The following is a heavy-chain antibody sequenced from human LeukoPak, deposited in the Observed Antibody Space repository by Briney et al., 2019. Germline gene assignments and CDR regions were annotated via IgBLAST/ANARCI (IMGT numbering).Heavy chain of an antibody. Sequence: SETLSLTCTVSGGSISSYYWSWIRQPPGKGLEWIGYIYTSGSTNYNPSLKSRVTISIDTSKNQVSLKLSSVTAADTAVYYCARLEPLRFGYYYYYYYMDVWGKGTTVTVSS. CDR3: ARLEPLRFGYYYYYYYMDV. CDR2: IYTSGST. CDR1: GGSISSYY. V-gene: IGHV4-4*09. D-gene: IGHD3-3*01. J-gene: IGHJ6*03.